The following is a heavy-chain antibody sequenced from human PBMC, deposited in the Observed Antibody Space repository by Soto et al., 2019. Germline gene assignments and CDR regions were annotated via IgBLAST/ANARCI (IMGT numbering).Heavy chain of an antibody. Sequence: SETLSLTCTVSGDSISSYYWTWIRQPPGEGLEWIGYIYDSGRTYYNPSLKSRVTISVDTSKNQFSLRLSSVSAADTAVYYCARGTIPYYYYGMDVWGKGATVTVSS. CDR1: GDSISSYY. V-gene: IGHV4-59*01. CDR3: ARGTIPYYYYGMDV. D-gene: IGHD3-10*01. CDR2: IYDSGRT. J-gene: IGHJ6*04.